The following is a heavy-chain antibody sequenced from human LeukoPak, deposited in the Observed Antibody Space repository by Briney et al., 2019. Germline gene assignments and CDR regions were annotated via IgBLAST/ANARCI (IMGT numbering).Heavy chain of an antibody. J-gene: IGHJ2*01. Sequence: SETLSPTCTVSGGSISSGSYYWSWIRQPAGKGLEWIGRIYTSASTNYNPSLKGRVTISVDTSKNQFSLKLSSVTAADTAVYYCARVGTATRYWYFDLWGRGTLVTVSS. CDR3: ARVGTATRYWYFDL. D-gene: IGHD1/OR15-1a*01. CDR1: GGSISSGSYY. CDR2: IYTSAST. V-gene: IGHV4-61*02.